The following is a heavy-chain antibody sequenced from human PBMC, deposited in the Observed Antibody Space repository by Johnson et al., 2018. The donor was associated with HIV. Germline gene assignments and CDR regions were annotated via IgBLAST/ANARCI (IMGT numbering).Heavy chain of an antibody. J-gene: IGHJ3*02. V-gene: IGHV3-NL1*01. CDR1: GITFSSYA. CDR2: IYSGGST. CDR3: ARVHQRRLGADDDFDI. D-gene: IGHD1-1*01. Sequence: QVQLVESGGGVVQPGRSLRLSCAASGITFSSYAMHWVRQAPGKGLEWVSVIYSGGSTYYADSVKGRFTISRDNSKNTLYLQMNSLRAEDTAVYYCARVHQRRLGADDDFDIWGQGTMVTVAS.